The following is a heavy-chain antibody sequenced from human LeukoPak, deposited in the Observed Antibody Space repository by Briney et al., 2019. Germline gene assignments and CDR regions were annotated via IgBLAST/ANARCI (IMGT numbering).Heavy chain of an antibody. J-gene: IGHJ5*02. D-gene: IGHD1-1*01. CDR1: GFTFSSYG. CDR3: ANLQMSVWFDP. V-gene: IGHV3-30*18. CDR2: ISYDGSNK. Sequence: GSLRLSCAASGFTFSSYGMHWVRQAPGKGLEWVAVISYDGSNKYYADSVKGRFTISRDNSKNTLYLQMNSLRSEDTAVYYCANLQMSVWFDPWGQGTLVTVSS.